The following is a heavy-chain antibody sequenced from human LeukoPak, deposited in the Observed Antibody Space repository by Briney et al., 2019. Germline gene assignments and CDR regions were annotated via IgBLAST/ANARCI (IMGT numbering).Heavy chain of an antibody. CDR3: ARGGAAAVNYYYYYMDV. D-gene: IGHD6-13*01. V-gene: IGHV1-8*01. CDR2: MNPHSGNT. CDR1: GYTFTTYD. Sequence: ASVKVSCKASGYTFTTYDINWVRQATGQGLEWMGWMNPHSGNTGYAQKFQGRVTMTRNPSISTAYMELRSLRSDDTAVYYCARGGAAAVNYYYYYMDVWGKGTTVTVSS. J-gene: IGHJ6*03.